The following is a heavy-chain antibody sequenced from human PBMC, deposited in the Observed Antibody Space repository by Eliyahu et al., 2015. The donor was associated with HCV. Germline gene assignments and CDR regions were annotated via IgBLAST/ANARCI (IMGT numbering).Heavy chain of an antibody. CDR1: GFTFSNYA. CDR3: AKDRTAGWGVPDFDC. V-gene: IGHV3-23*01. J-gene: IGHJ4*02. CDR2: IRPTSQTT. D-gene: IGHD3-10*01. Sequence: EVQLLESGGGLVQPGGSLRLSCAASGFTFSNYAMXWVRQAPGKGLEWVSVIRPTSQTTYYADSVRGRFTVSRDNSMNTLYLQMSSLRAEDTAVYYCAKDRTAGWGVPDFDCWGQGTLVTVSS.